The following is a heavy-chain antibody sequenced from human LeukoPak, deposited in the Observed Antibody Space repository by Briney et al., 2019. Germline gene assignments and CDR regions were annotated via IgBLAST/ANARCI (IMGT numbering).Heavy chain of an antibody. CDR3: ASPSGRNSHFDY. J-gene: IGHJ4*02. CDR2: INPNSGGT. CDR1: GCTFTGYY. Sequence: ASVKVSCKASGCTFTGYYMHWVRQAPGQGLEWMGWINPNSGGTNYAQKFQGRVTMTRDTSISTAYMELSRLRSDDTAVYYCASPSGRNSHFDYWGQGTLVTVSS. V-gene: IGHV1-2*02.